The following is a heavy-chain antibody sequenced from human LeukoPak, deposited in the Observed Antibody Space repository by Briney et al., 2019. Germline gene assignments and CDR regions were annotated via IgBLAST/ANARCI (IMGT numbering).Heavy chain of an antibody. CDR3: ARDLGYYDSSGYSIRFDP. CDR2: ISSSSTI. V-gene: IGHV3-48*01. Sequence: GGSLRLSCAASGFTSSSYSMNWVRQAPGKGLEWVSYISSSSTIYYADSVKGRFTISRDNAKNSLYLQMNSLRAADTAVYYCARDLGYYDSSGYSIRFDPWGQGTLVTVSS. CDR1: GFTSSSYS. J-gene: IGHJ5*02. D-gene: IGHD3-22*01.